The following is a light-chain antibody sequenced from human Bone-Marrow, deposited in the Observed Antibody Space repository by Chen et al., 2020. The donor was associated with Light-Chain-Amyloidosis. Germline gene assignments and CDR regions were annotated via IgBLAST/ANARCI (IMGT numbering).Light chain of an antibody. CDR2: EVT. CDR1: SIDVGGDNH. J-gene: IGLJ1*01. Sequence: QSALTQPASVSGSPVQSIIISCTGTSIDVGGDNHVSWYQQHPDKAPKLMIYEVTNRPSWVPDRFSGSKSDNTASLTISGLQTEDEADYFCSSYTITNTLVFGSGTRVTVL. V-gene: IGLV2-14*01. CDR3: SSYTITNTLV.